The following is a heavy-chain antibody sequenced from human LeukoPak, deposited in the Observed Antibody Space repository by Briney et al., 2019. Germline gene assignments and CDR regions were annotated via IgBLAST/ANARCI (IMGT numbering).Heavy chain of an antibody. CDR3: ARDANSGSYYLHGAFDI. Sequence: NPSETLSLTCTVSGGSISSGGYYWRWIRQHPGKGLEWIGYIYYSGSTYYNPSLKSRVTISVDTSKNQFSLKPSSVTAADTAVYYCARDANSGSYYLHGAFDIWGQGTMVTVSS. J-gene: IGHJ3*02. CDR1: GGSISSGGYY. CDR2: IYYSGST. V-gene: IGHV4-31*03. D-gene: IGHD1-26*01.